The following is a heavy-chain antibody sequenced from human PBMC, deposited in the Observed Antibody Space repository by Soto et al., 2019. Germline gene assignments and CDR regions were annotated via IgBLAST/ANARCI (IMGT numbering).Heavy chain of an antibody. J-gene: IGHJ4*02. V-gene: IGHV3-23*01. CDR3: AIDLWWHTH. CDR2: ISGGGTGA. D-gene: IGHD2-15*01. Sequence: EVQLLESGGGLVQPGGSLRLSCTASGFTFSDHAMTWVRQAPGKGLEWLSGISGGGTGAYYADSVKGRFTVSRDNSNNTVFLQMDSLREEYTAVYYCAIDLWWHTHLGQGTLVTVSS. CDR1: GFTFSDHA.